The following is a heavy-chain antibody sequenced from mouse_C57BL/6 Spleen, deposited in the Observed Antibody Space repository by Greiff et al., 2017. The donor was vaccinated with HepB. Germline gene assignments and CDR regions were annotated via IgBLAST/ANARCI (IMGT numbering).Heavy chain of an antibody. CDR2: INYDGSST. CDR1: GFTFSDYY. D-gene: IGHD2-4*01. V-gene: IGHV5-16*01. J-gene: IGHJ1*03. Sequence: DVKLVESEGGLVQPGSSMKLSCTASGFTFSDYYMAWVRQVPEKGLEWVANINYDGSSTYYLDSLKSRFIISRDNAKNILYLQMSSLKSEDTATYYCARVGLRRGYFDVWGTGTTVTVSS. CDR3: ARVGLRRGYFDV.